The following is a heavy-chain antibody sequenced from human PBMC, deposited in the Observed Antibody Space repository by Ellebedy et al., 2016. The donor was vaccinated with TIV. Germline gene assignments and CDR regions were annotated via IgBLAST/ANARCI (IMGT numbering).Heavy chain of an antibody. Sequence: AASVKVSCKASGFTFSSSAVQWVRQASGQPLEWIGWIVLCSGDTNYAPKFQDRATITRDVSTSTAYMELTILRSEDTGVYYWAADPEYSSSSWLDYWGQGTLVTVSS. J-gene: IGHJ4*02. CDR1: GFTFSSSA. CDR2: IVLCSGDT. V-gene: IGHV1-58*01. CDR3: AADPEYSSSSWLDY. D-gene: IGHD6-6*01.